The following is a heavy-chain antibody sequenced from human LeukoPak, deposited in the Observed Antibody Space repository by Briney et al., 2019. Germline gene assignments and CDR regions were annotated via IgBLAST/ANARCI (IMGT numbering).Heavy chain of an antibody. V-gene: IGHV4-59*01. Sequence: SETLSLTCTVSGGSISSYYWSWVRQPPGKGLEWIGYIYYSGSTNYNPSLKSRVTISVDTSKNQFSLKLCSVTAADTAVYYCARVISTPLLTGWFDPWGQGTLVTVSS. CDR1: GGSISSYY. CDR3: ARVISTPLLTGWFDP. CDR2: IYYSGST. D-gene: IGHD5/OR15-5a*01. J-gene: IGHJ5*02.